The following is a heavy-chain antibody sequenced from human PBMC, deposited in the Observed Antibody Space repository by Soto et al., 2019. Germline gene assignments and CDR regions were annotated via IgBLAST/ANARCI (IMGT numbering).Heavy chain of an antibody. CDR1: GATLDTFINYG. Sequence: QVQLVQSGAEVKKPGSSVRVSCKASGATLDTFINYGITWVRQAPGQGLEWMGGIIPVFGAANHAQKFQGXVTIGAXXSTRTVNMELSSLRSEDTAVYYCASGAATKILVLMYDALEIWGQGTMVTVSS. J-gene: IGHJ3*02. V-gene: IGHV1-69*12. CDR2: IIPVFGAA. D-gene: IGHD5-12*01. CDR3: ASGAATKILVLMYDALEI.